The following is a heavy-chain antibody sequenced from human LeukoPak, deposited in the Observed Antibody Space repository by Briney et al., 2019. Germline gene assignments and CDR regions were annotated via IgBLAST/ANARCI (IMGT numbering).Heavy chain of an antibody. CDR1: GFTFSAYA. CDR3: ARDQNGDYIGAFDM. V-gene: IGHV3-23*01. Sequence: GGSLRLSCTASGFTFSAYAMMWVRQAPGKGPEWVSAIRGGGGSAFYADSVKGRSTISRDNSKYTLFLQMNSLRAEDTAVYYCARDQNGDYIGAFDMWGPGTMVTVSS. D-gene: IGHD4-17*01. CDR2: IRGGGGSA. J-gene: IGHJ3*02.